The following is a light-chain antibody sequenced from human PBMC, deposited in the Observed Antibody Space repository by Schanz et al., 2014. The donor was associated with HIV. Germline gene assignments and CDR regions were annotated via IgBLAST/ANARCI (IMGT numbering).Light chain of an antibody. Sequence: QSALTQPASVSGTPGQSITISCTGTKSDVGSYNYVSWYVQHPGKAPKLTIYDVNYRPSGVSNRFSGSKSGNTASLTISGLQAEDEAHYYCSSYTSFGTLVFGGGTQLTVL. J-gene: IGLJ3*02. CDR2: DVN. V-gene: IGLV2-14*01. CDR3: SSYTSFGTLV. CDR1: KSDVGSYNY.